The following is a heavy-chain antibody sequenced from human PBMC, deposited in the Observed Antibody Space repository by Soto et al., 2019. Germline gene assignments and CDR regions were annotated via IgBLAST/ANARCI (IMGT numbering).Heavy chain of an antibody. J-gene: IGHJ6*02. CDR3: AREGVAPYYYYGMDV. CDR1: GFTFSSYG. CDR2: IWYDGSNK. Sequence: PGGSLRLSCAASGFTFSSYGMHWVRQAPGKGLEWVAVIWYDGSNKYYADSVKGRFTISRDNSKNTLYLQMNSLRSDDTAVYYCAREGVAPYYYYGMDVWGQGTPVTVSS. D-gene: IGHD5-12*01. V-gene: IGHV3-33*01.